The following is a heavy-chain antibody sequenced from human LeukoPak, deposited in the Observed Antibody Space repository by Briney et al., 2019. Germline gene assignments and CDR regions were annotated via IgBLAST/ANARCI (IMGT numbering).Heavy chain of an antibody. D-gene: IGHD2-15*01. CDR3: ARGGRGYCSGGSCLNWFDP. CDR2: ISYDGSNK. V-gene: IGHV3-30*03. Sequence: GRSLRLSCAASGFTFSSYGMHWVRQAPGKGLEWVAVISYDGSNKYYADSVKGRFTISRDNSKNTLYLQMNSLRAKDTAVYYCARGGRGYCSGGSCLNWFDPWGQGTLVTVSS. J-gene: IGHJ5*02. CDR1: GFTFSSYG.